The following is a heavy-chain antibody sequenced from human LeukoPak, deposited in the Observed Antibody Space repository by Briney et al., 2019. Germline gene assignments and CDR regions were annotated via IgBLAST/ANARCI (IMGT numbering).Heavy chain of an antibody. CDR1: GFTFSSYA. V-gene: IGHV3-23*01. Sequence: GGSLRLSCAASGFTFSSYAMSWVRQAPGKGLEWVSAISGSGASTCYADSVKGRFTISRDNSKNTLYLQMNSLRAEDTAVYYCAKQREATSGDFDYWGQGTLVTVSS. D-gene: IGHD3-3*01. CDR3: AKQREATSGDFDY. J-gene: IGHJ4*02. CDR2: ISGSGAST.